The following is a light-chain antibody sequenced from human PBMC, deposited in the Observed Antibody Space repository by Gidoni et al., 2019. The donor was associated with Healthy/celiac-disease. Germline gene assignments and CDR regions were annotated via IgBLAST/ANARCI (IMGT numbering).Light chain of an antibody. J-gene: IGKJ5*01. Sequence: DIQMTQSPSSLSASVGDRVTITCQASQDISNYLNWYQQKPGKAPKRLIYDASNLETGVPSRFSGSGSGTDFTFTISSLQPEDIATYYCQQYDNLLLITFGQGTRLEIK. CDR1: QDISNY. V-gene: IGKV1-33*01. CDR3: QQYDNLLLIT. CDR2: DAS.